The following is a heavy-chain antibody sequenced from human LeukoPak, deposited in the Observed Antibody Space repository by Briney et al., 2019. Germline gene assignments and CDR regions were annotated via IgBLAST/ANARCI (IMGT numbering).Heavy chain of an antibody. CDR3: ARGYGDYLY. J-gene: IGHJ4*02. V-gene: IGHV3-20*04. CDR2: INWDGGST. CDR1: GFTFEDYG. D-gene: IGHD4-17*01. Sequence: PGGSLRLSCGASGFTFEDYGMAWVRQAPGKGLEWVSAINWDGGSTGYADSVKGRFTISRDNAKKSPYLQMNSLRAEDTAFYYCARGYGDYLYWGQGTLVTVSS.